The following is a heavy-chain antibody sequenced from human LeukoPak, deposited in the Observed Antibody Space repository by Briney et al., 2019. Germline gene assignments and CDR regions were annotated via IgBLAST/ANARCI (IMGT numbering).Heavy chain of an antibody. CDR1: GFTFSSYA. V-gene: IGHV3-23*01. Sequence: GGSLRLSCAASGFTFSSYAMSWVRQAPGKGLEWVSAISGSGGSTYYADFVKGRFTISRDNSKNTLYLQMNSLRAEDTAVYYCAKDRYSSSWYGSFDYWGQGTLVTVSS. CDR2: ISGSGGST. CDR3: AKDRYSSSWYGSFDY. D-gene: IGHD6-13*01. J-gene: IGHJ4*02.